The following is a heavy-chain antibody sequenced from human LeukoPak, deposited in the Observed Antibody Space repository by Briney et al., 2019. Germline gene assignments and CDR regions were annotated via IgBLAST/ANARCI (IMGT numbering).Heavy chain of an antibody. Sequence: KPGGPLRLSCAASGFTFSSYSFNWVRQAPGKGLEWVSSISSASTYIYYADSVKGRFTISRDNSKNTLYLQMNSLRAEDTAVYYCAKGAGEQWLADYWGQGTLVTVPS. V-gene: IGHV3-21*04. CDR2: ISSASTYI. D-gene: IGHD6-19*01. CDR3: AKGAGEQWLADY. J-gene: IGHJ4*02. CDR1: GFTFSSYS.